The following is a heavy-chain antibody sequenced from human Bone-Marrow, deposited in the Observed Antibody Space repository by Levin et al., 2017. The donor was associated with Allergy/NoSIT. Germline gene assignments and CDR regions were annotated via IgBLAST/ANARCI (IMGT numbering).Heavy chain of an antibody. D-gene: IGHD6-25*01. J-gene: IGHJ4*02. CDR3: AREDGSAFDY. CDR2: VYYGGSS. CDR1: GGSVSGGRYY. Sequence: PSETLSLTCSVSGGSVSGGRYYWSWIRQPPGTGLEWIAYVYYGGSSNYNLSLKSRVAVSVDTSNNKFSLELSSVTAADTAVYYCAREDGSAFDYWGQGVLVTVSS. V-gene: IGHV4-61*01.